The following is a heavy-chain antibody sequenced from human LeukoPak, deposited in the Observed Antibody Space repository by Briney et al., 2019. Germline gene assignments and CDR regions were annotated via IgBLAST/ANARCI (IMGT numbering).Heavy chain of an antibody. J-gene: IGHJ4*02. CDR2: IGTAGDA. V-gene: IGHV3-13*01. Sequence: GGSLRLSCAASGFTFSSYDMHWVRQATGKDLEWVSAIGTAGDAYYPGSVKGRFTISRDNSKNSLYLQINSLRTEDTALYYCAKDAKLGYSTGWYYEYWGQGTLVTVSS. D-gene: IGHD6-19*01. CDR1: GFTFSSYD. CDR3: AKDAKLGYSTGWYYEY.